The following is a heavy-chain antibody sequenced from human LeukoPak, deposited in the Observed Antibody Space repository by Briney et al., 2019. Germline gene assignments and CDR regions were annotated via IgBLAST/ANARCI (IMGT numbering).Heavy chain of an antibody. CDR1: GGSISSSNW. Sequence: SETLSLTCAVSGGSISSSNWWNWVRQPPGKGLEWIGEVYHSGSSNYNPSLKSRVTISVDKSKNQFSLKLNSVTAADTAVYYCARAPYCSGGSCYWRFDYWGQGTLVTVSS. CDR3: ARAPYCSGGSCYWRFDY. CDR2: VYHSGSS. V-gene: IGHV4-4*02. J-gene: IGHJ4*02. D-gene: IGHD2-15*01.